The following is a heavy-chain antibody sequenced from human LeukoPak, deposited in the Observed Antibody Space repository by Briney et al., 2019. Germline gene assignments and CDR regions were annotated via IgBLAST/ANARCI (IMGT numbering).Heavy chain of an antibody. Sequence: GGSLRLSCAASGYTFSRYGIHWVRQAPGKGLEWVAFIRYDGSNKYYADSVKGRFTISRDDSKNTLYLQMNSLRVEDTAVYYCAKGSFYCNGNSCPQYYYYMDVWGKGTTVTVS. V-gene: IGHV3-30*02. D-gene: IGHD2/OR15-2a*01. CDR2: IRYDGSNK. CDR3: AKGSFYCNGNSCPQYYYYMDV. J-gene: IGHJ6*03. CDR1: GYTFSRYG.